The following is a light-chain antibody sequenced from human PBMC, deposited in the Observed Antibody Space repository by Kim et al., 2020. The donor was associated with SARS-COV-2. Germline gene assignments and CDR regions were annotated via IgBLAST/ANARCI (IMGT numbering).Light chain of an antibody. CDR1: QSISNN. Sequence: SVSPGERATRSCRASQSISNNLAWYQQKPGQAPRLLIFGASTRATGIPARFSGSGSGTEFTLTFSSLQSEDSAVYYCQQYTNLPLTFGGGTKLEI. V-gene: IGKV3-15*01. CDR3: QQYTNLPLT. J-gene: IGKJ4*01. CDR2: GAS.